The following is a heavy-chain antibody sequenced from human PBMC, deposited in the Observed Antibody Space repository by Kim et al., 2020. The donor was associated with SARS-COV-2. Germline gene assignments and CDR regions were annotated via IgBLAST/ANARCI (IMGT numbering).Heavy chain of an antibody. J-gene: IGHJ4*02. CDR3: AKGERITMIVVVTLFDY. V-gene: IGHV3-23*01. Sequence: GGSLRLSCAASGFTFSSYAMSWVRQAPGKGLEWVSAISGSGGSTYYADSVKGRFTISRNNSKNTLYLQMNSLRAEDTAVYYCAKGERITMIVVVTLFDYWGQGTLVTVSS. CDR1: GFTFSSYA. D-gene: IGHD3-22*01. CDR2: ISGSGGST.